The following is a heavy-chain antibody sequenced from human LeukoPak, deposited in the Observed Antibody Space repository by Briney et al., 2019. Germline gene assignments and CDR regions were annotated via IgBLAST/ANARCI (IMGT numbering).Heavy chain of an antibody. J-gene: IGHJ4*02. V-gene: IGHV3-7*03. D-gene: IGHD1-26*01. CDR1: GFTFSSYW. CDR3: ARGYSGSDY. CDR2: INHNGNVN. Sequence: GGSLRLSCAASGFTFSSYWMNWARQAPGKGLEWVASINHNGNVNYYVDSVKGRFTISRDNAKNSLYLQMNSLRAEDTAVYYCARGYSGSDYWGQGTLVTVSS.